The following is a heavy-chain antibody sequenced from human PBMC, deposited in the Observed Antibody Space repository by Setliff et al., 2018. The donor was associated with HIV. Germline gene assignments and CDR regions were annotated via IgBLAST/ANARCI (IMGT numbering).Heavy chain of an antibody. CDR2: IRYDGSDI. CDR1: GFTFDDFG. D-gene: IGHD3-16*01. V-gene: IGHV3-30*02. CDR3: AKDLGLREGSSPFDN. Sequence: HPGGSLRLSCAASGFTFDDFGMHWLRQAPGKGLEWVTFIRYDGSDIHYADSVKGRFTISRDNSKNTLYLQMNSLRVEDAAVYYCAKDLGLREGSSPFDNWGQGTLVTVSS. J-gene: IGHJ4*02.